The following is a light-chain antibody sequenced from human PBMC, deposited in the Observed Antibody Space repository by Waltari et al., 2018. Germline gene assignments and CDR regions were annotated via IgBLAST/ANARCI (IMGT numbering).Light chain of an antibody. Sequence: DIVMTQSPLSLSVTPGEPASISCRSSQSLLHSDGYAYLDWYLQKPGQSPQLLFYLSSKRASGVPDRFSGSGSVTDFTLTISRVEAEDVGVYYGFKSQHAPHTVGPGTTVDIK. V-gene: IGKV2-28*01. CDR2: LSS. J-gene: IGKJ3*01. CDR3: FKSQHAPHT. CDR1: QSLLHSDGYAY.